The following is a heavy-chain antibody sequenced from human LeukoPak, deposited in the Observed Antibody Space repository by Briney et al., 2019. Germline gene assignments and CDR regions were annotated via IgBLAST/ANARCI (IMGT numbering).Heavy chain of an antibody. CDR2: IDPNSGGT. V-gene: IGHV1-2*02. J-gene: IGHJ4*02. Sequence: ASVKVSCKVSGYTLTELSMHWVRQAPGQGLEWMGWIDPNSGGTSYAQKFQGRVTMTRDTSISTAYMELSSLRSDDTAVYYCARHPNLDYWGQGTLVTVSS. CDR1: GYTLTELS. CDR3: ARHPNLDY.